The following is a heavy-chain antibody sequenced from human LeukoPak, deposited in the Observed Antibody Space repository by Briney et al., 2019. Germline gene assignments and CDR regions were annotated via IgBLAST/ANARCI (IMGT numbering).Heavy chain of an antibody. Sequence: ASVKVSCRASGYTFTSYDINWVRQATGQGLEWMGWMNPNSGNTGYAQKFQGRVTMTRNTSISTAYMELSSLRSEDQAVYYCARDLVGYNWNDGNYYYYGMDVWGQGTTVTVSS. V-gene: IGHV1-8*01. CDR1: GYTFTSYD. CDR3: ARDLVGYNWNDGNYYYYGMDV. J-gene: IGHJ6*02. D-gene: IGHD1-20*01. CDR2: MNPNSGNT.